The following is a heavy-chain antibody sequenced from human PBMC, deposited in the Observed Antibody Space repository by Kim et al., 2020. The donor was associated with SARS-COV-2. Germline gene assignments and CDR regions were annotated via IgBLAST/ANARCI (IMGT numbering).Heavy chain of an antibody. Sequence: GGSLRLSCAVSGFTFSSYAMNWVRQAPGKGLEWVSAISANGVNTYYADYLKGRFTISRDNSKNTVYLQMNNLRAADTAVYYCASPYTSSPKWFDPSGQGT. CDR3: ASPYTSSPKWFDP. V-gene: IGHV3-23*01. CDR1: GFTFSSYA. D-gene: IGHD6-13*01. CDR2: ISANGVNT. J-gene: IGHJ5*02.